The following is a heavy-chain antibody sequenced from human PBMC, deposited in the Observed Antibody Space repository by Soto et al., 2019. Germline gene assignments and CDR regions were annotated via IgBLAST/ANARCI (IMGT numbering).Heavy chain of an antibody. CDR3: ARAQWFGDPFDY. J-gene: IGHJ4*02. V-gene: IGHV2-5*02. Sequence: QITLKESGPTLVKPTQTLTLTCTFSGFSLSTGGVGVGWIRQPPGKALEWLALVYWDDDKRYSPSLKSRLTLVKDTSKNQVVLTMTNMDYVETATYYCARAQWFGDPFDYWGQGTLVTVSS. CDR2: VYWDDDK. CDR1: GFSLSTGGVG. D-gene: IGHD3-10*01.